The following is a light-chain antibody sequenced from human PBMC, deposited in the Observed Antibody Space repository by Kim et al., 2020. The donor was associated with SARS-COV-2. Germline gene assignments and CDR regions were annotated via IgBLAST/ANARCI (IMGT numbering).Light chain of an antibody. CDR3: HQYSSSPWT. V-gene: IGKV1-5*03. CDR1: QNIGKW. Sequence: ASVGDRVTITCRASQNIGKWLAWYQQKPGKAPKLLITKTSSLESGVPPRFSGSASGTEFTLAIDSLQPDDLATYHCHQYSSSPWTFGQGTKVDIK. CDR2: KTS. J-gene: IGKJ1*01.